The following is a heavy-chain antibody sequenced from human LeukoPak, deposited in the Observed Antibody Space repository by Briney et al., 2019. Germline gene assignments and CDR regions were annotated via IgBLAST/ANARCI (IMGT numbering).Heavy chain of an antibody. CDR1: GGSFSGYY. V-gene: IGHV4-34*01. CDR3: ARGFDKYYFDY. J-gene: IGHJ4*02. Sequence: PSETLSLTCAVCGGSFSGYYWSWIRQPPGKGLEWIGEINHSGSTNYNPSLKSRVTISVDTSKNQFSLKLSSVTAADTAEYYCARGFDKYYFDYWGQGTLVTVSS. CDR2: INHSGST.